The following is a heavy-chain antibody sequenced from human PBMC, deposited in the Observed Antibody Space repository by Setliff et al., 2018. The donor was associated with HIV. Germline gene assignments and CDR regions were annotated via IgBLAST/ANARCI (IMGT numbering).Heavy chain of an antibody. CDR2: IYYSGST. V-gene: IGHV4-30-4*08. Sequence: SETLSLTCTVSDGYISDGDYYWTWIRQPPGEGLEWIGYIYYSGSTYYNPSLKSRVIISVDTSKNQFSLKLSSVTAADTAVYYCARRSGWSLDYWGQGTLVTVSS. J-gene: IGHJ4*02. CDR3: ARRSGWSLDY. D-gene: IGHD6-19*01. CDR1: DGYISDGDYY.